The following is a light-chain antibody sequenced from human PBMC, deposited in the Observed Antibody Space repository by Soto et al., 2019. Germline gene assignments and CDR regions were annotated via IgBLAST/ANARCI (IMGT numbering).Light chain of an antibody. Sequence: QSALTQSASVSGSPGQSVTISCTGTSSDVGGYPYVSGYQQNPGKAPKVVIYEVSNRPAGVSNRFSGSKSGNTASLTIPGLQDEDEADYYCRSYSSVNPVIFGGGTKRPVL. J-gene: IGLJ2*01. CDR1: SSDVGGYPY. CDR2: EVS. V-gene: IGLV2-14*01. CDR3: RSYSSVNPVI.